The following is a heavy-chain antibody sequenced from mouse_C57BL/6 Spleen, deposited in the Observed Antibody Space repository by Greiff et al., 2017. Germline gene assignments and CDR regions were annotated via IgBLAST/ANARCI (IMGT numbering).Heavy chain of an antibody. CDR3: TRADYGSSFLWYFDV. Sequence: EVKLQESGAELVRPGASVTLSCTASGYNINDYYMHWVKQRPEQGLEWIGRIDPEDGDTEYAPKFQGKAIMSAYISSNTAYLQLRSLAYEDTAVYSGTRADYGSSFLWYFDVWGTGTTVTVSS. V-gene: IGHV14-1*01. CDR1: GYNINDYY. J-gene: IGHJ1*03. D-gene: IGHD1-1*01. CDR2: IDPEDGDT.